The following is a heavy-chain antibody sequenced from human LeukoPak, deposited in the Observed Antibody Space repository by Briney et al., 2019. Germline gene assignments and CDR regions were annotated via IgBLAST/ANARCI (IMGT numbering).Heavy chain of an antibody. CDR1: GGSISSYY. V-gene: IGHV4-59*01. CDR2: IYYSGST. CDR3: ARCGSGWYHWYFDL. J-gene: IGHJ2*01. Sequence: SETLSLTCTVSGGSISSYYWSWIRQPPGKGLEWIGYIYYSGSTNYNPSLKSRVTISVDTSKNQFSLKLSSVTAADTAVYYCARCGSGWYHWYFDLWGRGTLVTVSS. D-gene: IGHD6-19*01.